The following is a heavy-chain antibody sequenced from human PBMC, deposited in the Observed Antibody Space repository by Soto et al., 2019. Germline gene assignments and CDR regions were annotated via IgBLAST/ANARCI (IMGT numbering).Heavy chain of an antibody. D-gene: IGHD3-22*01. CDR1: GFTFSSYA. J-gene: IGHJ3*02. Sequence: QVQLVESGGGVVQPGRSLRLSCAASGFTFSSYAIHWVRQAPGKGLEWVAVISYDGSNEYYADSVKGRFTISRDNSKNTLYLQMNSLRAEDTAMYYCARAGVRVTMIEAAFDIWGQGTMVTVSS. V-gene: IGHV3-30-3*01. CDR2: ISYDGSNE. CDR3: ARAGVRVTMIEAAFDI.